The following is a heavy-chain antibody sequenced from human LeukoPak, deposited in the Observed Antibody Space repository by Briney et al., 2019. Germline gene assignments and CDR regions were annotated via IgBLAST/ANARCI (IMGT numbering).Heavy chain of an antibody. Sequence: PSETLSLTCAVYGGSFSGYYWSCIRQPPGKGLEWIGEINHSGSTNYNPSLKSRVTISVDMSKNQFSLKLSSVTAADTAVYYCARAIGGITMVRGVITRFDYWGQGTLVTVSS. D-gene: IGHD3-10*01. J-gene: IGHJ4*02. CDR1: GGSFSGYY. CDR3: ARAIGGITMVRGVITRFDY. CDR2: INHSGST. V-gene: IGHV4-34*01.